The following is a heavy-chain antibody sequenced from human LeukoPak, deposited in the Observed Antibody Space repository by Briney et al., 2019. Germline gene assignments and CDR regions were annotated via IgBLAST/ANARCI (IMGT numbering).Heavy chain of an antibody. Sequence: SVKVSCKASGYTFTSYGISWVRQAPGQGLEWMGRIIPILGIANYAQKFQGRVTITADKSTSTAYMELSSLRSEDTAVYYCARDLHSSGWYYFDYWGQGTLVTVSS. CDR3: ARDLHSSGWYYFDY. CDR1: GYTFTSYG. D-gene: IGHD6-19*01. CDR2: IIPILGIA. J-gene: IGHJ4*02. V-gene: IGHV1-69*04.